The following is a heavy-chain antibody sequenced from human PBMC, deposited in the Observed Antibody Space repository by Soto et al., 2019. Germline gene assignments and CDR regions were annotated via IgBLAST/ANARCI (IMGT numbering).Heavy chain of an antibody. D-gene: IGHD2-21*01. CDR2: ISGYNGNT. CDR1: DNTFTHYG. Sequence: ASVKVSCKYSDNTFTHYGINRVRQAPGQGLEWMGWISGYNGNTTYAQKFQDRVTMTADTSTRTAFMEVRSLTSDDTGVYFCAATCGNYFVLDVWGQGTTVTVSS. V-gene: IGHV1-18*01. CDR3: AATCGNYFVLDV. J-gene: IGHJ6*02.